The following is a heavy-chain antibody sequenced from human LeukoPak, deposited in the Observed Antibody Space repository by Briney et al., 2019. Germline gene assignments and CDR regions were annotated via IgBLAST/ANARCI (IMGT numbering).Heavy chain of an antibody. CDR2: ISSSSSSI. V-gene: IGHV3-48*01. CDR3: TRDPVYDFVWGSIDY. J-gene: IGHJ4*02. D-gene: IGHD3-16*01. CDR1: GFTFSTYS. Sequence: GGSLRLSCAASGFTFSTYSMNWVRQAPGKGLEWVSYISSSSSSIYYADSVKGRFTISRDNAKNSLYLQMSSLRAEDTAIYYCTRDPVYDFVWGSIDYWGQGTLVTVSS.